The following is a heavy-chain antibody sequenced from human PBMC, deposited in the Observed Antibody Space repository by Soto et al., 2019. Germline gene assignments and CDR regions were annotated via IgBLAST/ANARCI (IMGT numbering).Heavy chain of an antibody. CDR3: MTVDTTMTEGRYFGY. J-gene: IGHJ4*02. CDR1: GFPFSNSV. Sequence: PGGSLSLSCSASGFPFSNSVMHWVRQAPGRGLEDLSAISSNGVSTYYADSVKGRFTISRDNSKNKLYLQLSSLRPEDTAIYYCMTVDTTMTEGRYFGYWGQGTLVTVSS. D-gene: IGHD5-18*01. V-gene: IGHV3-64D*06. CDR2: ISSNGVST.